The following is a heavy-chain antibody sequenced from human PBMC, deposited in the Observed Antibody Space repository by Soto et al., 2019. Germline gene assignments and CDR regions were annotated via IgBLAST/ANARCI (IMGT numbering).Heavy chain of an antibody. Sequence: GASVKVSCKASGYPFTTYGISWVRQAPGQGPEWMGWISGYNDDRNYAQKFRGRVSMTIDTSTSTAFMDLRSLRPDDSAVYYCARASRAYDDCDYWGRGSRFTVSS. D-gene: IGHD3-3*01. CDR3: ARASRAYDDCDY. V-gene: IGHV1-18*01. CDR1: GYPFTTYG. J-gene: IGHJ4*02. CDR2: ISGYNDDR.